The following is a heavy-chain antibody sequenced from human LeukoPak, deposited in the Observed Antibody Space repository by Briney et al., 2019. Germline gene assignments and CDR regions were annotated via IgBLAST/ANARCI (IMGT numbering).Heavy chain of an antibody. CDR1: GITVSSNY. D-gene: IGHD1-26*01. CDR2: IYSGSST. Sequence: GGSLRLSCAASGITVSSNYMSWVRQAPGKGLEWVSVIYSGSSTYYAASVKGRFTISRDNSKNTLYLQMNSLRAEDTAVYYCARFHSGAPSYAFDIWGQGTMVTVSS. J-gene: IGHJ3*02. CDR3: ARFHSGAPSYAFDI. V-gene: IGHV3-53*01.